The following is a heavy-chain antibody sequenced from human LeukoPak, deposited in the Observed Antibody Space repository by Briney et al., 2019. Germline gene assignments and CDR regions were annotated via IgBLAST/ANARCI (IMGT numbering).Heavy chain of an antibody. CDR2: IYSGGST. J-gene: IGHJ6*02. Sequence: PGGSVRLSCAASGFTVSSNYMSWVRQAPGKGLEWVSVIYSGGSTYYAESGKGRFTISRDNSKNTLYHQMNSLRAEDTDVYYCARDRRYYDSSGYYYYYYGMDVWGQGTTVTVSS. CDR1: GFTVSSNY. CDR3: ARDRRYYDSSGYYYYYYGMDV. D-gene: IGHD3-22*01. V-gene: IGHV3-53*01.